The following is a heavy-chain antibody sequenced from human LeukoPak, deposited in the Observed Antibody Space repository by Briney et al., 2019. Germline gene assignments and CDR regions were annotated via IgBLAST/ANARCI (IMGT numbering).Heavy chain of an antibody. V-gene: IGHV3-9*01. CDR2: ISWNSGSI. CDR3: AKDSGFTIYGGNGEYYFDY. D-gene: IGHD4-23*01. Sequence: GGSLRLSCAASGFTFDDYAMHWVRQAPGKGLEWVSGISWNSGSIGYADSVKGRFTISRDNAKNSLYLQMNSLRAEDTALYYCAKDSGFTIYGGNGEYYFDYWGQGTLVTVSS. J-gene: IGHJ4*02. CDR1: GFTFDDYA.